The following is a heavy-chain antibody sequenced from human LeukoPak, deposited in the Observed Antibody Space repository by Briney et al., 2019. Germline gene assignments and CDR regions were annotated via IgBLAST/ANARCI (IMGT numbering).Heavy chain of an antibody. Sequence: PGGSLRLSCAASGFTFSTYAMSWVRQAPGKGLEWVSAISGGTGGTHYADSVKGRFTISRDNSKNTLYLQMNSLRAEDTAVYYCARGFYCGGDCYGNWFDPWGQGTLVTVS. J-gene: IGHJ5*02. CDR1: GFTFSTYA. CDR2: ISGGTGGT. V-gene: IGHV3-23*01. D-gene: IGHD2-21*02. CDR3: ARGFYCGGDCYGNWFDP.